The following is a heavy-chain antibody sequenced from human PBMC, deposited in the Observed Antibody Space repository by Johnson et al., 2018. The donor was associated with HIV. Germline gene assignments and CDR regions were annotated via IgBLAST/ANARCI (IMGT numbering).Heavy chain of an antibody. CDR1: GFTFSSYA. D-gene: IGHD6-19*01. Sequence: VQLVESGGGVVQPGRSLRLSCAASGFTFSSYAMHWVRQAPGKGLEWVSYITPSGTTIYNADSVKGRFTISRDNAKKSLYLQMTSLRAEDKAMYYCAKRRVAGDDALDVWGQGTMVIVSS. CDR3: AKRRVAGDDALDV. CDR2: ITPSGTTI. J-gene: IGHJ3*01. V-gene: IGHV3-48*04.